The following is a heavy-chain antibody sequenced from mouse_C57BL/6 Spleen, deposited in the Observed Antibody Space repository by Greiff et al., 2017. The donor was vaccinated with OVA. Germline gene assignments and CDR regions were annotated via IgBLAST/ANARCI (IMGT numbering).Heavy chain of an antibody. V-gene: IGHV14-2*01. CDR1: GFNIQDYY. Sequence: VQLQQSGAELVKPGASVKLSCTASGFNIQDYYMHWVKQRTEQGLEWIGRIDTEDGDTKYAPKFQGKATITADTSSNTAYLQLSSLTSEDTAVDYWARSVPGGRDYYAMDDWGQGTSVTVAS. D-gene: IGHD3-1*01. J-gene: IGHJ4*01. CDR2: IDTEDGDT. CDR3: ARSVPGGRDYYAMDD.